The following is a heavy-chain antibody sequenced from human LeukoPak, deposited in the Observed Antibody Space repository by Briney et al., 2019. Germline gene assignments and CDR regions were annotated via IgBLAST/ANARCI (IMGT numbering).Heavy chain of an antibody. J-gene: IGHJ3*02. V-gene: IGHV4-59*01. CDR2: IYYSGST. CDR1: GGSISSYY. CDR3: ARDLAVADAFDI. Sequence: SETLSLTCTVSGGSISSYYWNWIRQPPGKGLEWIGYIYYSGSTNYNPSLKSRLTIPLDTSKSQFSLRLSSVTAADTAVYYCARDLAVADAFDIWGQGTMVTVSS. D-gene: IGHD6-19*01.